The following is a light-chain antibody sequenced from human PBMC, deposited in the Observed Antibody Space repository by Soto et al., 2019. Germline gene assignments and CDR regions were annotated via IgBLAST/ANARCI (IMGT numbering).Light chain of an antibody. CDR3: WSYASRLSHMV. J-gene: IGLJ2*01. Sequence: QSVLTQPPSVSGSPGQTVTLSCTGSGTNIGADDDVSWYQQLPGTAPKLIIYGDCNRPSGVSRRFSGSKSGTTASLTISGLQAEDEADYYCWSYASRLSHMVFGGGTKLTVL. CDR1: GTNIGADDD. CDR2: GDC. V-gene: IGLV2-23*01.